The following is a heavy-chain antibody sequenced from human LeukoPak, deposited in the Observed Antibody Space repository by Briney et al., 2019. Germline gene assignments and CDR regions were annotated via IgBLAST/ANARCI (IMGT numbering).Heavy chain of an antibody. CDR1: GFTFSSYA. J-gene: IGHJ4*02. Sequence: GGSLRLSFAASGFTFSSYAMSWVRQAPGKGLEWVSAISGSGGSTYYADSVKGRFTISRDNSRDTLYLQMNSLRAEDTAVYYCAKGYYDYVWGSYYFDYWGQGTLVTVSS. D-gene: IGHD3-16*01. V-gene: IGHV3-23*01. CDR2: ISGSGGST. CDR3: AKGYYDYVWGSYYFDY.